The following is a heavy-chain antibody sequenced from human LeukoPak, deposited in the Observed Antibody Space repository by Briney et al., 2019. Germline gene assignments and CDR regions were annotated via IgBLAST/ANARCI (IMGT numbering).Heavy chain of an antibody. V-gene: IGHV3-9*01. CDR1: GFTFDDYA. Sequence: PGGSLRLSCAASGFTFDDYAMHWVRQAPGKGLEWVSGISWTSGSIGYADSVKGRFTISRDNAKNSLYLQMNSLRAEDTALYYCATRSSTATFDYWGQGTLVTVSS. J-gene: IGHJ4*02. CDR2: ISWTSGSI. D-gene: IGHD5-18*01. CDR3: ATRSSTATFDY.